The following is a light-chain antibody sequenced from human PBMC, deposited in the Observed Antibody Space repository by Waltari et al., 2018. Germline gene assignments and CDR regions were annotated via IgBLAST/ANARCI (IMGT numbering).Light chain of an antibody. CDR2: DAS. CDR1: QSVRSY. Sequence: EIPLTQSPVTLSVSPGERATLSCKASQSVRSYLAWYQQKPGQAPRLLIYDASNRASGIPARFSVSGSGTDFTLTISNVEPEDFAVYYCQQRHDWPLNFGGGTKLEIK. V-gene: IGKV3-11*01. J-gene: IGKJ4*01. CDR3: QQRHDWPLN.